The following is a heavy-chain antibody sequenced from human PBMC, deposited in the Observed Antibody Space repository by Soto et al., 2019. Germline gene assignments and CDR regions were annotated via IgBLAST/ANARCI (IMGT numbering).Heavy chain of an antibody. Sequence: GGSLRLSCAASGFTFSNAWMNWVRQAPGKGLEWVGRIKSKTDGGTTDYAAPVKGRFTISRDDSKNTLYLQMNSLKTEDTAVYYCTTGSPTYYDFWSGYPTLAFDIWGQGTMVTVSS. J-gene: IGHJ3*02. CDR2: IKSKTDGGTT. CDR3: TTGSPTYYDFWSGYPTLAFDI. CDR1: GFTFSNAW. D-gene: IGHD3-3*01. V-gene: IGHV3-15*07.